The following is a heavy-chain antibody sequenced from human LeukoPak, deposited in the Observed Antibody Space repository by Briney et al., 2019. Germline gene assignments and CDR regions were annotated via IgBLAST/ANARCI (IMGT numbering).Heavy chain of an antibody. J-gene: IGHJ4*02. V-gene: IGHV3-48*03. Sequence: GGSLRLSCAASGFTFSSYEMNWVRQAPGKGLEWVSYISSSGSTIYYADSVKGRFTISRDNAKNSLYLQMNSLRAEDTAVYYCARQGVSYDFLTGYYKGDYYFDYWGQGTLVTVSS. CDR2: ISSSGSTI. CDR1: GFTFSSYE. D-gene: IGHD3-9*01. CDR3: ARQGVSYDFLTGYYKGDYYFDY.